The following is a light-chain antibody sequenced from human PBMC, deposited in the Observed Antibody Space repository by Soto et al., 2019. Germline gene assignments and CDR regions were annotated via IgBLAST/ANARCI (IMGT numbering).Light chain of an antibody. CDR2: GAS. CDR1: QSVISSY. J-gene: IGKJ1*01. Sequence: ELVLTQSPGTLSLSPGERATLSCRASQSVISSYLAWYQQKPGQAPSLLIYGASSRATAIPDRFSGRGSGTDLTLPISRPEPEDFALYYCEQYGDSSFTFGHGTKVEV. V-gene: IGKV3-20*01. CDR3: EQYGDSSFT.